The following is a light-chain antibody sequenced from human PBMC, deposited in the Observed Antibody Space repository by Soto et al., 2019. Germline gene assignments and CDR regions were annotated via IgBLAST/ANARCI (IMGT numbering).Light chain of an antibody. V-gene: IGKV1-5*03. CDR1: QAIRSG. J-gene: IGKJ4*01. CDR2: AAS. CDR3: QEYNSGLT. Sequence: DIQMTQSPSTLSASVVDRVTITCRASQAIRSGLAWYQQKPVKAPKLLIYAASSLESGVPSRFSGSGSGTDFTLTISSLQPEDFATYYCQEYNSGLTFGGGTKVDIK.